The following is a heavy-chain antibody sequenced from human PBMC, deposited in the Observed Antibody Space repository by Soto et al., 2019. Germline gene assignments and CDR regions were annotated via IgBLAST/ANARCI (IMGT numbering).Heavy chain of an antibody. V-gene: IGHV3-7*01. CDR2: IKQDGSEK. CDR3: ASTVAGHRNFDY. D-gene: IGHD6-13*01. CDR1: GFTFSSYW. J-gene: IGHJ4*02. Sequence: LRLSCAASGFTFSSYWMSWVRQAPGKGLEWVANIKQDGSEKYYVDSVKGRFTISRDNVKNSLYLQMNSLRAEDTAVYYCASTVAGHRNFDYWGQGTLVTVSS.